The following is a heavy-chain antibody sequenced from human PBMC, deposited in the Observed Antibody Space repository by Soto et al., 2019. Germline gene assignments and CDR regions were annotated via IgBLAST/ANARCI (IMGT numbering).Heavy chain of an antibody. V-gene: IGHV4-59*01. CDR2: IYYLGST. CDR1: GGSMSEYF. Sequence: XGTLSLTCSVSGGSMSEYFWSGIRQSPGKGLEWIGYIYYLGSTDYNPSLKSRVTISVDTSKRQFSLRLTSVTAADTAVYYCARDGYDGSGSPYPAYWGPGTQVTVSS. CDR3: ARDGYDGSGSPYPAY. J-gene: IGHJ4*02. D-gene: IGHD3-10*01.